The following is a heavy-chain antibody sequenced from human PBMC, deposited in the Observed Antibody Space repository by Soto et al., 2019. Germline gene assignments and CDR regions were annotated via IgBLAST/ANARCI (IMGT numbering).Heavy chain of an antibody. D-gene: IGHD6-19*01. V-gene: IGHV4-4*02. CDR2: ISHRGST. CDR1: GDSMSTDNW. J-gene: IGHJ4*02. Sequence: SETLSLTCTVSGDSMSTDNWWIWVRQSPGKGLEWIGEISHRGSTIYNPSLESRVSISVDTSKSQFSLRLSSVTAADTAVYFCAREISGWYHVFDYWGQGTLVTVSS. CDR3: AREISGWYHVFDY.